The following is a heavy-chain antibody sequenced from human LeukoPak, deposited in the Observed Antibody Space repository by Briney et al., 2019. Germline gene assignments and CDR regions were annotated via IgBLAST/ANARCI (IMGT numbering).Heavy chain of an antibody. CDR1: GGTFSSYA. J-gene: IGHJ4*02. Sequence: SVKVSCKASGGTFSSYAISWVRQAPGQGLEWMGRIVPILGIANYEQKFQGRVTITADKYTSTAYMELSSLRSEDTAVYYCASDTYYDFWSDSYYFDYWGQGTLVTVSS. V-gene: IGHV1-69*04. D-gene: IGHD3-3*01. CDR3: ASDTYYDFWSDSYYFDY. CDR2: IVPILGIA.